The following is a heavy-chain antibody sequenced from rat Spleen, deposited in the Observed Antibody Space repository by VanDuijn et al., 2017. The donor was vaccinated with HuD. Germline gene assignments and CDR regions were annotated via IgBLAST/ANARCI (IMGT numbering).Heavy chain of an antibody. J-gene: IGHJ2*01. CDR3: ARRHYGYTDYFDY. Sequence: EVQLVESGGGLVQPGRSLKLSCVASGFTFNNYWMTWIRQAPGKGLEWVASISTGGGDTNYRDTVKGRFTISRDNAKSTLSLQMDSLRSEDMATYYCARRHYGYTDYFDYWGQGVMVTVSS. V-gene: IGHV5-31*01. CDR1: GFTFNNYW. CDR2: ISTGGGDT. D-gene: IGHD1-9*01.